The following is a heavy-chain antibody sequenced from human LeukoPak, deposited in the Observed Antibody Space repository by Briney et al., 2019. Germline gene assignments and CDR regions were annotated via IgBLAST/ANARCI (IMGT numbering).Heavy chain of an antibody. V-gene: IGHV3-23*01. D-gene: IGHD6-19*01. CDR2: ISGSGGST. CDR1: GFTFSSYA. J-gene: IGHJ5*02. Sequence: GGSLRLSCAASGFTFSSYAMSWVRQAPGKGLEWVSAISGSGGSTYYADSVKGRFTISRDNSKNTPYLQMNSLRAEDTAVYYCAKVPMYSSGFILWFDPWGQGTLVTVSS. CDR3: AKVPMYSSGFILWFDP.